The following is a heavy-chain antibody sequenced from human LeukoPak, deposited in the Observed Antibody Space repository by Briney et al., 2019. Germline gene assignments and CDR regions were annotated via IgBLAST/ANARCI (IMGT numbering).Heavy chain of an antibody. CDR1: GFTLGSYA. Sequence: GGSLRLSCAASGFTLGSYAMSWARQAPGKGLEWVSAISGLDGTTFYADSVKGRFTISRDSSKNTLYLQMNSLRAEDTAVYYCAKEHSGSYPDPDRENWFDPWGQGTLVTVSS. CDR2: ISGLDGTT. D-gene: IGHD3-10*01. V-gene: IGHV3-23*01. J-gene: IGHJ5*02. CDR3: AKEHSGSYPDPDRENWFDP.